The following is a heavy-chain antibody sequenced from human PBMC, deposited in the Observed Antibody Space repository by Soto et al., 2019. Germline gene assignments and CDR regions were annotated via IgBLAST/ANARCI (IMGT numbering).Heavy chain of an antibody. CDR3: ARDLNYGLFDY. J-gene: IGHJ4*02. Sequence: EVPLVESGGGLVQPGGSLRLSCAASGFTFSSYSMNWVRQAPGKGLEWVSYISSSSSTIYYADSVKGRFTISRDNAKNSLYLQMSSLRAEDTAVYYCARDLNYGLFDYGGQGTLVTGSS. D-gene: IGHD4-17*01. V-gene: IGHV3-48*01. CDR2: ISSSSSTI. CDR1: GFTFSSYS.